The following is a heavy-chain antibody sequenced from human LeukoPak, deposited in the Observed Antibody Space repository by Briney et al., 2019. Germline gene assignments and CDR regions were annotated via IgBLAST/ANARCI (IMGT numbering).Heavy chain of an antibody. D-gene: IGHD3-16*02. CDR2: IKQDGSEK. Sequence: PGGSLRLSCAASGFTFSSYWVSWVRQAPGKGLEWVANIKQDGSEKYYVDSVKGRFTISRDNAKNSLYLQMNSLRAEDTAVYYCARAVVEEAFDIWGQGTMVTFSS. CDR1: GFTFSSYW. CDR3: ARAVVEEAFDI. V-gene: IGHV3-7*04. J-gene: IGHJ3*02.